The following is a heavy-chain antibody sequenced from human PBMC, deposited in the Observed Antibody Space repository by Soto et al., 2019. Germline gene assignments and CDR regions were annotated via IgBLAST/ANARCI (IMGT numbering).Heavy chain of an antibody. J-gene: IGHJ4*02. CDR2: INHSGSI. CDR3: ARGRVALAGAPDS. V-gene: IGHV4-34*01. CDR1: GGSFSGYY. Sequence: QVQLQQWGAGLLKPSETLSLSCVVPGGSFSGYYWRWVRQSPGRGLEWIGGINHSGSIIYNPSLKSRVTMSADTSQNHFSLKLTSVTAEDPAVYYCARGRVALAGAPDSWGQGTLVTVSS. D-gene: IGHD6-19*01.